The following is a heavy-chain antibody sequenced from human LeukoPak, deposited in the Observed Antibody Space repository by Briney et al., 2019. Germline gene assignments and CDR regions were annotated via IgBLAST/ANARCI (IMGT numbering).Heavy chain of an antibody. Sequence: PGGSLRLSCAASGFTFSSYAMHWVRQAPGKGLEWVAVISYDGSNKYHADSVKGRFTISRDNSKNTLYLQMNSLRAEDTAVYYCTRGSSSQDYWGQGTLVTVSS. D-gene: IGHD6-13*01. J-gene: IGHJ4*02. CDR1: GFTFSSYA. CDR3: TRGSSSQDY. CDR2: ISYDGSNK. V-gene: IGHV3-30-3*01.